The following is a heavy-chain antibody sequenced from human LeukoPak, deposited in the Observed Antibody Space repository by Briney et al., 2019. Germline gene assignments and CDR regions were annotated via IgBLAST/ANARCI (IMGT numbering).Heavy chain of an antibody. J-gene: IGHJ4*02. Sequence: PSETLSLTCAVYGGSFSGYYWSWIRQPPGKGLEWIGEINHSGSTNYNPSLKSRVTISVDTSKNPFSLKLSSVTAADTAVYYCARGLSYSSSSDYFDYWGQGTLVTVSS. CDR3: ARGLSYSSSSDYFDY. CDR2: INHSGST. CDR1: GGSFSGYY. V-gene: IGHV4-34*01. D-gene: IGHD6-6*01.